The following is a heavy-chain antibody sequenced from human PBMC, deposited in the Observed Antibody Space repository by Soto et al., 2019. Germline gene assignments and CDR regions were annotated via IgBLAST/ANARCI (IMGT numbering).Heavy chain of an antibody. V-gene: IGHV1-18*04. Sequence: ASVKVSCKASGYAFTSYGISWVRQAPGQGLEWMGWISAYNGNTNYAQKLQGRVTMTTDTSTSTAYMELRSLRSDDTAVYYRARVHDYGDYFDYWGQGTLVTVSS. D-gene: IGHD4-17*01. CDR3: ARVHDYGDYFDY. CDR1: GYAFTSYG. CDR2: ISAYNGNT. J-gene: IGHJ4*02.